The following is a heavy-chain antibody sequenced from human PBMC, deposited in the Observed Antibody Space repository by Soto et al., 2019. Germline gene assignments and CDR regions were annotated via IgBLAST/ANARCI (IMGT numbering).Heavy chain of an antibody. V-gene: IGHV4-31*03. CDR3: ARAFGPSGEPAYWYCDL. J-gene: IGHJ2*01. CDR1: GVSLGTGGCF. D-gene: IGHD1-26*01. CDR2: IYYTGNT. Sequence: QVQLQESGPGLVKPSQTLSLTCTVSGVSLGTGGCFWSWVRQHPGNGLEWIGYIYYTGNTDYNPSLKSRLTISIGTSTNQFSRNPRSVTAADTAVYYCARAFGPSGEPAYWYCDLWCCGTLVTVSS.